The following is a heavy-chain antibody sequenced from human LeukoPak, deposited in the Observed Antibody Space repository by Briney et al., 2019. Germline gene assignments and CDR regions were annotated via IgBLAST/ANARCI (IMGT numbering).Heavy chain of an antibody. J-gene: IGHJ4*02. CDR2: IIPVITTA. Sequence: GASVKVSCKASGGIFSNYAFNWVRQAPGQGRAWVGGIIPVITTADYAQKFQGRVIITADTSPSEAYMELSSLTSENTAVYCCARGKFGHRSDYKVSPYYCDYWGQGPLVSVSS. V-gene: IGHV1-69*06. CDR3: ARGKFGHRSDYKVSPYYCDY. CDR1: GGIFSNYA. D-gene: IGHD3-16*01.